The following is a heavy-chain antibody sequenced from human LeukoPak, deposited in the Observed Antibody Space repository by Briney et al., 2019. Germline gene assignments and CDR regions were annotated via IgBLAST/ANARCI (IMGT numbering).Heavy chain of an antibody. CDR2: IFYTGST. J-gene: IGHJ4*02. CDR3: ARSYNSGSYYPYYFDY. CDR1: GGSISSHF. Sequence: SETLSLTCTVSGGSISSHFWSWVRQPPGKGLEWIGSIFYTGSTNYNPSLKSRITMSVDTSKNQFSLNLNSVAAADTAVYYCARSYNSGSYYPYYFDYWGQGTLVTVSS. V-gene: IGHV4-59*11. D-gene: IGHD3-10*01.